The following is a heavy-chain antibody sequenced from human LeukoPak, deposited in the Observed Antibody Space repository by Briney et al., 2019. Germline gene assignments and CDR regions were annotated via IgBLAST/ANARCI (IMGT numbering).Heavy chain of an antibody. V-gene: IGHV3-23*01. Sequence: GGTLRLSCAASGFTFSSYGMSWVRQAPGKGREWVSAISGTGGTTYYADSVKGRFTISRDNSKNTLYLQMNSLRAEDTAVYYCAKNGDRGAYCSGGSCYPYYYYYMDVWGKGTTVTISS. D-gene: IGHD2-15*01. CDR2: ISGTGGTT. CDR3: AKNGDRGAYCSGGSCYPYYYYYMDV. CDR1: GFTFSSYG. J-gene: IGHJ6*03.